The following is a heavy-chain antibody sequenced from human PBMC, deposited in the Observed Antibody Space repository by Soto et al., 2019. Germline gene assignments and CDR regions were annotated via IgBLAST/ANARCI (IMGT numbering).Heavy chain of an antibody. J-gene: IGHJ3*02. V-gene: IGHV3-21*01. CDR1: GFTFSSYS. Sequence: EVQLVESGGGLVKPGGSLRLSCAASGFTFSSYSMNWVRQAPGKGLEWVSSISSSSSYIYYADSVKGRFTISRDNAKNSLYLQMNSLRAEDTAVYYCARERSSPSGYSSGWPGTAFDIWGQGTMVTVSS. D-gene: IGHD6-19*01. CDR2: ISSSSSYI. CDR3: ARERSSPSGYSSGWPGTAFDI.